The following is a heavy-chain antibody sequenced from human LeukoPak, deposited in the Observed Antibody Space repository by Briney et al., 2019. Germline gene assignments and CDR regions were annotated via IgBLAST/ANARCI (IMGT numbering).Heavy chain of an antibody. D-gene: IGHD3-22*01. V-gene: IGHV1-2*02. CDR1: GYSFIVYY. J-gene: IGHJ4*02. CDR3: ARDPKDDTSGYYYFDY. CDR2: INPRTGDT. Sequence: ASVKVSCKASGYSFIVYYIHWVRQAPGHGLEWMGWINPRTGDTHYEQQFRGRLTMTRDTSSSTAYMDLSRLTSDDTATYFCARDPKDDTSGYYYFDYWGQGTLVTVSS.